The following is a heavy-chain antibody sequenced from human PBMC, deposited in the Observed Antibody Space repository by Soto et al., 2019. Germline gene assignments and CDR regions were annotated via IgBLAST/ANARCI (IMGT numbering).Heavy chain of an antibody. Sequence: QVQLVESGGGAVQPGGSRRLSCAASEFTFSNYAMHWVRQAPGKGLQWLAVISYDGNNKYYADSVEGRFTISRDNSKNTVSLQMNSLRLEDTAVYYCARGPSYSDSYVDHWGQGTLVTVSS. D-gene: IGHD4-17*01. CDR3: ARGPSYSDSYVDH. CDR1: EFTFSNYA. V-gene: IGHV3-30*03. J-gene: IGHJ4*02. CDR2: ISYDGNNK.